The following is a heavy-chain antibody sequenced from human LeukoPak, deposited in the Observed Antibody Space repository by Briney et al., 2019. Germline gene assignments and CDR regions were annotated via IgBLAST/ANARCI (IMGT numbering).Heavy chain of an antibody. V-gene: IGHV1-69*05. J-gene: IGHJ4*02. D-gene: IGHD5-12*01. CDR2: IIPIFGTA. CDR1: GGTFSSYA. Sequence: SVKVSCKASGGTFSSYAISWVRQAPGQGLERMGRIIPIFGTANYAQKFQGRVTITTDESTSTAYMELSSLRSEDTAVYYCARRGYSGYDDYWGQGTLVTVSS. CDR3: ARRGYSGYDDY.